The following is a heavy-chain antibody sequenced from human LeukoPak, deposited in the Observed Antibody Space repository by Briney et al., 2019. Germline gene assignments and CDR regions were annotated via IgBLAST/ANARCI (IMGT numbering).Heavy chain of an antibody. J-gene: IGHJ6*03. Sequence: GGSLRLSCAASEFTVSHNYMSWVRQAPGKGLECVSFIHSGGATYYADSVKGRFTISRDIYKNTLYLQMDTLRAEDTAVYYCARVGYYDSGGFYKYYRYYMDVWGKGTTVTVSS. D-gene: IGHD3-22*01. CDR2: IHSGGAT. CDR1: EFTVSHNY. V-gene: IGHV3-53*01. CDR3: ARVGYYDSGGFYKYYRYYMDV.